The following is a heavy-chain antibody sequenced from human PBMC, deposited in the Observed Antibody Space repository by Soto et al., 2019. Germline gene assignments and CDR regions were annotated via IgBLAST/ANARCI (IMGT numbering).Heavy chain of an antibody. CDR1: GYSFTTYW. J-gene: IGHJ3*01. CDR2: IYPAGSDT. D-gene: IGHD1-7*01. V-gene: IGHV5-51*01. Sequence: GESLKISWKGSGYSFTTYWIGWVRQMPGKALEWMGIIYPAGSDTRYSPSFQGQVTISADKSISTAYLQWSSLKASDTAMYYGARRASGELLYNAFDFWGQGTKVTVSS. CDR3: ARRASGELLYNAFDF.